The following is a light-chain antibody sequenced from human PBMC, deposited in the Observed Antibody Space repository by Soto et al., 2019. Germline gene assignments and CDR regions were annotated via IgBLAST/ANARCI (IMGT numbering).Light chain of an antibody. J-gene: IGKJ5*01. CDR2: DAS. CDR1: QGISSR. V-gene: IGKV1-13*02. CDR3: QQFNSYPLT. Sequence: AIQLTQYPSSLSASVGDRITITCRASQGISSRLAWYQQKPGKAPKLLMYDASSLESGVPSRFSGSGSGTDFTLTISSLQPEDFATYYCQQFNSYPLTFGQGTRLEIK.